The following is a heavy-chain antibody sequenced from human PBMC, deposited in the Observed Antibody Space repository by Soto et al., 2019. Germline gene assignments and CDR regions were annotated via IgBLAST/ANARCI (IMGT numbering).Heavy chain of an antibody. CDR1: GFTFSNAW. D-gene: IGHD2-8*01. CDR2: IKSKTDGGTT. CDR3: MRTPRSRMKSDY. Sequence: PGGSLRLSCAASGFTFSNAWMSWVRQAPGKGLEWVGRIKSKTDGGTTDYAAPVKGRFTITRDDSKNTLYLQMNSLKTGDTAVYYCMRTPRSRMKSDYWGQGTLVTVAS. V-gene: IGHV3-15*01. J-gene: IGHJ4*02.